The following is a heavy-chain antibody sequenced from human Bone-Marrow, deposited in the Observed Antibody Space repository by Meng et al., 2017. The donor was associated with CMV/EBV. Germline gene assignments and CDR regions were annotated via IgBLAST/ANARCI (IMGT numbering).Heavy chain of an antibody. J-gene: IGHJ4*02. Sequence: SVKVSCKASGGTFSSYAISWVRQAPGQGLEWMGGIIPIFGTANYAQKFQGRVTITTDESTSTAYMELSSLRSEDTAVYYCGSGDYDSSGRDWAYWGQGTLVTVSS. D-gene: IGHD3-22*01. CDR3: GSGDYDSSGRDWAY. CDR2: IIPIFGTA. V-gene: IGHV1-69*05. CDR1: GGTFSSYA.